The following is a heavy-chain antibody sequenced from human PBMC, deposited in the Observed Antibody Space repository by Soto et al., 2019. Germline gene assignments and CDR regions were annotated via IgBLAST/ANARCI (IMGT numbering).Heavy chain of an antibody. D-gene: IGHD3-3*01. J-gene: IGHJ4*02. CDR3: ARAEYDFWSGYYPLCYFDY. V-gene: IGHV4-30-4*01. CDR1: GGSISSGDYY. Sequence: PSETLSLTCTVSGGSISSGDYYWSWIRQPPGKGLEWIGYIYYSGSTYYNPSLKSRVTISVDTSKNQFSLKLSSVTAADTAVYYCARAEYDFWSGYYPLCYFDYWGQGTLVT. CDR2: IYYSGST.